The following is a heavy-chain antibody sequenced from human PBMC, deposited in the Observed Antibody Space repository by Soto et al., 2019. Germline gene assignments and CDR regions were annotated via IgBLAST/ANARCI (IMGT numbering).Heavy chain of an antibody. CDR2: INSDGSST. J-gene: IGHJ4*02. Sequence: PGGSLRLSCAASGFTFSSYWMHWVRQAPGKGLVWVSRINSDGSSTSYADSVKGRFTISRDNAKNTLYLQMNSLRAEDTVVYYCARSIAAAGDAYFDYWGQGTLVTVSS. D-gene: IGHD6-13*01. CDR1: GFTFSSYW. V-gene: IGHV3-74*01. CDR3: ARSIAAAGDAYFDY.